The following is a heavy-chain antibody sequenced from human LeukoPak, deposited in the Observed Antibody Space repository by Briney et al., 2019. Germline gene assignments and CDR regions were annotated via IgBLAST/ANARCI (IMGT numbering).Heavy chain of an antibody. CDR3: ARRYSSGWWIDY. CDR2: IYSGGST. Sequence: PGGSLRLSCAASGFTVSSNYMNWVRQAPGKGLEWVSVIYSGGSTYYADSEKGRFTISRDNSKNTLYLQMNTLRAEDTAVYYCARRYSSGWWIDYWGQGTLVTVSS. D-gene: IGHD6-19*01. CDR1: GFTVSSNY. V-gene: IGHV3-53*01. J-gene: IGHJ4*02.